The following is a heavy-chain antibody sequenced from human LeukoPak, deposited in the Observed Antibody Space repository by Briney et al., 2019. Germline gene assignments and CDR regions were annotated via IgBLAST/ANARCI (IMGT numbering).Heavy chain of an antibody. Sequence: SETLSLTCSVSGGSITSYYWSWIRQPPGKGLEWIGYISSSGSTNYNPSLKSRVTMSVDTSKNQFSLKLSSVTAADTAVYYCASGGYCGTTTCYPNWFDPWGQGTLVTVSS. J-gene: IGHJ5*02. CDR2: ISSSGST. CDR3: ASGGYCGTTTCYPNWFDP. V-gene: IGHV4-59*01. D-gene: IGHD2-2*01. CDR1: GGSITSYY.